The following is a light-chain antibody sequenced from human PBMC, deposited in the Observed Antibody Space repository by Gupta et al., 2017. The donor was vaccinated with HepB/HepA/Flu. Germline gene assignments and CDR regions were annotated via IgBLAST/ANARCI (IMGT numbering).Light chain of an antibody. V-gene: IGLV1-40*01. CDR3: QSYASSLSSVV. CDR1: SSNIGAGYD. CDR2: GNS. J-gene: IGLJ2*01. Sequence: VTISCTGSSSNIGAGYDVHWYQQLPGTAPKLLIYGNSNRPSGVPDRFSGSKSGTSASLAITGLQAEDEADYYCQSYASSLSSVVFGGGTKLTVL.